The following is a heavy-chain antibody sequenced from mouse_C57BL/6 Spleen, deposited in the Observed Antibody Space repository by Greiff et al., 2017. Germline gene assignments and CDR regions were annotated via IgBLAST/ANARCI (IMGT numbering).Heavy chain of an antibody. V-gene: IGHV14-1*01. CDR1: GFNIKDYY. Sequence: VQLQQSGAELVRPGASVKLSCTASGFNIKDYYMPWVKQRPEQGLEWIGRIGPEDGDTEYAPKFQGKATMTADTSSNTAYLQLSSLTSEDTAVYYCPRPLRRDPGWFAYWGQGTLVTVSA. CDR2: IGPEDGDT. D-gene: IGHD1-2*01. J-gene: IGHJ3*01. CDR3: PRPLRRDPGWFAY.